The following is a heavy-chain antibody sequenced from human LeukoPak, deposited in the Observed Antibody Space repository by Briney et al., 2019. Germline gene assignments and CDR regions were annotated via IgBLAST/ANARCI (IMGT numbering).Heavy chain of an antibody. CDR1: GGSISSGDHY. D-gene: IGHD2-2*01. CDR3: ARGFGYDFADY. V-gene: IGHV4-30-4*01. Sequence: SQTLSLTCSVSGGSISSGDHYWTWIRQPPGGGLEWMGFITLYSDTTSYNPSLKSQLMISIDTSKNQFSLTLTSVTAADTAVYFCARGFGYDFADYWGQGILVTVSS. CDR2: ITLYSDTT. J-gene: IGHJ4*02.